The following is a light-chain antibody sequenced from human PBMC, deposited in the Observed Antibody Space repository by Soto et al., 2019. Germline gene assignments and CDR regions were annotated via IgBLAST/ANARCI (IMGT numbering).Light chain of an antibody. CDR1: QSISTW. J-gene: IGKJ1*01. V-gene: IGKV1-5*03. Sequence: DIQMTQSPSTLSASVGDRVTITCRASQSISTWLAWYQQEPGKAPKLLIHKASSLQSGVPSRFSGSGSGTDFTLTISSLHPDDFAPYYCQQYNGYSPTFGQGTRVEIK. CDR3: QQYNGYSPT. CDR2: KAS.